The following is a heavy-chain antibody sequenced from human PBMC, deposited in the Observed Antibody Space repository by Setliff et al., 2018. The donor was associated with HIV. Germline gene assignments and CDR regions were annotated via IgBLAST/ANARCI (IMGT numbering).Heavy chain of an antibody. CDR2: IYHSGST. V-gene: IGHV4-38-2*01. CDR1: GYSISSGYY. CDR3: ARARITMIGGRLEPYAFDR. J-gene: IGHJ3*01. Sequence: PSETLSLTCAVSGYSISSGYYWGWIRQPPGKGLEWIGSIYHSGSTYDSPSLQSRVTMSVDSSKNQLSLKLRSVTAADTAVYYCARARITMIGGRLEPYAFDRWGQGTKVTV. D-gene: IGHD3-10*01.